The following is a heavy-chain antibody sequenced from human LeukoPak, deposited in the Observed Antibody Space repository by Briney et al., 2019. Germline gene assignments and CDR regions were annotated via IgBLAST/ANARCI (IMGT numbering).Heavy chain of an antibody. D-gene: IGHD3-22*01. CDR2: ISDDGSIT. CDR3: ARRYYETNVYDRHFDH. Sequence: GGSLRLSCTASGFAFDEHGMSWVRQAPGKGPVWVSRISDDGSITTYADSVKGRFTISRDNAKSTMFLQMNSLRAEDTAVYFCARRYYETNVYDRHFDHWGQGILVTVSS. J-gene: IGHJ4*02. V-gene: IGHV3-74*03. CDR1: GFAFDEHG.